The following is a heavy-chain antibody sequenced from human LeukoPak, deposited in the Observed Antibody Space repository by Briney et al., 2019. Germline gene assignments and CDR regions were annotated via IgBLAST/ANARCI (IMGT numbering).Heavy chain of an antibody. CDR1: GFTFSSYD. Sequence: GSLRLSCAASGFTFSSYDMHWVRQGTGKGLEWVSAIDTTGDTYYPGSVKGRFTISRENAKSSLYLQMNSLRAGDTAVYYCARVLTARSGGYDAFDIWGQGTMVTVSS. D-gene: IGHD6-25*01. CDR3: ARVLTARSGGYDAFDI. J-gene: IGHJ3*02. CDR2: IDTTGDT. V-gene: IGHV3-13*01.